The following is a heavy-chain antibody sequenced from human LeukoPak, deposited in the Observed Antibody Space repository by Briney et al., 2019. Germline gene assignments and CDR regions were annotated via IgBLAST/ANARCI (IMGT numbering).Heavy chain of an antibody. Sequence: GRSLRLSCAASGFTFSSYGMHWVRQAPGKGLEWVAVISYDGSNKYYADSVKGRFTISRDNSKNTLYLQMNSLRAEDTAVYYCAKSGQVVPAATEFDYWGQGTLVTVSS. D-gene: IGHD2-2*01. CDR3: AKSGQVVPAATEFDY. V-gene: IGHV3-30*18. CDR2: ISYDGSNK. J-gene: IGHJ4*02. CDR1: GFTFSSYG.